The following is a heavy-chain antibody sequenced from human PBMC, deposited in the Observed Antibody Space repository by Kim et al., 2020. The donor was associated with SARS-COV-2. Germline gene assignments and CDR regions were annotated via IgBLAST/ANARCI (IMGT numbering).Heavy chain of an antibody. CDR3: ARDDRWELTGTYPIDY. V-gene: IGHV3-21*01. D-gene: IGHD1-20*01. J-gene: IGHJ4*02. Sequence: VKGRFTISRDNDKNSLYLQMNSLRAEDTAVYYCARDDRWELTGTYPIDYWGQGTLVTVSS.